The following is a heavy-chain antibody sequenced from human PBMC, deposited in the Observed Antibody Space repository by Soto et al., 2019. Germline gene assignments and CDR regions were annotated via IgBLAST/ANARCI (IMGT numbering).Heavy chain of an antibody. CDR2: IYWDDDN. J-gene: IGHJ4*02. CDR3: APFSYDSGGSPGPFDH. Sequence: QITLKESGPTLVKPTQTLTLTCTFSGFSLSTSGVGVGWIRQPPGKALEWLALIYWDDDNRYSPSLKSRLTITKDTSKNQVVPTMSIMDHVDTATYYCAPFSYDSGGSPGPFDHWCQVTLVPVSS. V-gene: IGHV2-5*02. CDR1: GFSLSTSGVG. D-gene: IGHD3-22*01.